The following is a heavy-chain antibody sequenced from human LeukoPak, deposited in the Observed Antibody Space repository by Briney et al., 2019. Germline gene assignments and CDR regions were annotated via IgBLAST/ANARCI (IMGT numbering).Heavy chain of an antibody. CDR1: GFAFSSYA. V-gene: IGHV3-30-3*01. CDR2: ISYDGSNK. Sequence: GGSLRLSCAASGFAFSSYAMHWVRQAPGKGLEWVAVISYDGSNKYYADSVEGRFTISRDDARNSVYLQMNSLRADDTAVYYCARIWSGWYDKFFDPWGQGTLVTVSS. CDR3: ARIWSGWYDKFFDP. D-gene: IGHD6-19*01. J-gene: IGHJ5*02.